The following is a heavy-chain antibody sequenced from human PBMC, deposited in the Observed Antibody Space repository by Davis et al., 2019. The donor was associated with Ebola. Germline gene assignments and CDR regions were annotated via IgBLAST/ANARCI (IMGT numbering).Heavy chain of an antibody. V-gene: IGHV3-30-3*01. CDR3: AKAPRGYNWNYDY. CDR1: GFTFSSYA. J-gene: IGHJ4*01. D-gene: IGHD1-7*01. Sequence: GESLKISCAASGFTFSSYAMHWVRQAPGKGLEWVAVISYDGSNKYYADSVKGRFTISRDNSRGTLYLQMNNLRVEDTAVYYCAKAPRGYNWNYDYWGRGTLVTVSS. CDR2: ISYDGSNK.